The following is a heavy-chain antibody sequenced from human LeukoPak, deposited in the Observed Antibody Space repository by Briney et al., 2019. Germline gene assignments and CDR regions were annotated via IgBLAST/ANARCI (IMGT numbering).Heavy chain of an antibody. CDR2: IKSKNDGAAT. Sequence: PGGSLRLSCAVSGFTFDIAWMNWVRQAPGEGLEWLGRIKSKNDGAATDYAAPVRGRFTISTDDSKNTLYLQMNSLKTEDTAMYYCVSRDAYKPRYFMDVWGKGTTVTVSS. CDR1: GFTFDIAW. J-gene: IGHJ6*03. V-gene: IGHV3-15*01. D-gene: IGHD5-24*01. CDR3: VSRDAYKPRYFMDV.